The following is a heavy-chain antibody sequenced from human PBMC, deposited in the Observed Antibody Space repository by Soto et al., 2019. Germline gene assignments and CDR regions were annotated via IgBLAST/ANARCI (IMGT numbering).Heavy chain of an antibody. Sequence: GGSLRLSCAASGFTFSSYAMSWVRQAPGKGLEWVSAISGSGGNTYYADSVKGRFTISRDNSKNTLYLQMNSLRAEDTAVYYCAKMPLHQFHYSLTGYSAPGSHFDYRGQGTLVTDSS. J-gene: IGHJ4*02. D-gene: IGHD3-9*01. CDR2: ISGSGGNT. CDR1: GFTFSSYA. V-gene: IGHV3-23*01. CDR3: AKMPLHQFHYSLTGYSAPGSHFDY.